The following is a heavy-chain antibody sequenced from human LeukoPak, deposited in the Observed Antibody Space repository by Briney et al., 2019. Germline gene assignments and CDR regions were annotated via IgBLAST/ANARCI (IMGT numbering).Heavy chain of an antibody. CDR1: GGSVSSYY. D-gene: IGHD3-10*01. J-gene: IGHJ4*02. V-gene: IGHV4-34*01. CDR3: ARAKTPYGSGSFGY. CDR2: INHSGST. Sequence: SETLSLTCTVSGGSVSSYYWSWIRQPPGKGLEWIGEINHSGSTNYNPSLKSRVTISVDTSKNQFSLKLSSVTAADTAVYYCARAKTPYGSGSFGYWGQGTLVTVSS.